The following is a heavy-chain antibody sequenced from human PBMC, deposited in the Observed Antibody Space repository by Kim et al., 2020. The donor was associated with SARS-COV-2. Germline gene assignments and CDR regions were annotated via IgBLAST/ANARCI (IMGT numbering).Heavy chain of an antibody. Sequence: GGSLRLSCAASGFTFSTYAMSWVRQAPGKGLEWVSTFSNDNKTTFYADSVKGRFSISRDNTKKTLFLQMGSLRAEDTDIYYGARDCIPGAGKNAFDIWCQGTMATVSS. CDR3: ARDCIPGAGKNAFDI. V-gene: IGHV3-23*01. CDR2: FSNDNKTT. CDR1: GFTFSTYA. D-gene: IGHD1-20*01. J-gene: IGHJ3*02.